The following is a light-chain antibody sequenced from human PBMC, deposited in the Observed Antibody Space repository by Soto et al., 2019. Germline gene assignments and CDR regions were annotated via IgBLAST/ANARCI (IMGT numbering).Light chain of an antibody. CDR1: SGDVGGYDS. V-gene: IGLV2-8*01. CDR3: ASYEGSNNFV. Sequence: QSALTQPPSASGSPGQSVTISCTGTSGDVGGYDSVAWYQQHPHKAPKLIIYEVNKRPSGVPDRFSGSKSGNTASLIVSGLQADDEADYHCASYEGSNNFVFGGGTKVTVL. J-gene: IGLJ2*01. CDR2: EVN.